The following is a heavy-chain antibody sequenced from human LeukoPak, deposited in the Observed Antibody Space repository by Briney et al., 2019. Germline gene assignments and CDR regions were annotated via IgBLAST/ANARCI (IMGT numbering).Heavy chain of an antibody. D-gene: IGHD3-22*01. V-gene: IGHV5-51*01. Sequence: GGSLQISCKGSGYGFTNYWIGWVRPMPGKGLEWMGIIYPGDSDTKYSPSFQGQVTISADKSISTAYLQWTSLKASDTAMFYCAKLSSGYYSTPFDYWGQGTLVTVSS. J-gene: IGHJ4*02. CDR3: AKLSSGYYSTPFDY. CDR1: GYGFTNYW. CDR2: IYPGDSDT.